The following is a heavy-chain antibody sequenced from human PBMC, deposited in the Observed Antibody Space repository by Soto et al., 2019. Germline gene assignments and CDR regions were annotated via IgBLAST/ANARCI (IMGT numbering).Heavy chain of an antibody. CDR2: ITSTSSLI. CDR1: RFTFSTYT. J-gene: IGHJ3*02. CDR3: ASRGTETYGVKGAFDI. Sequence: EVQLVESGGGLVKPGGSLRLSCAASRFTFSTYTINWVRQAPGKGLEWVSSITSTSSLIFYADSVKGRFTISRDNAKNSLYLQMNSLTAEDTAVYYCASRGTETYGVKGAFDIWGQGTMVTVSS. D-gene: IGHD4-17*01. V-gene: IGHV3-21*01.